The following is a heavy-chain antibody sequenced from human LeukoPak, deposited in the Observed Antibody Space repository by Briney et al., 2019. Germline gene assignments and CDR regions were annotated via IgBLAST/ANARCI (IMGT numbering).Heavy chain of an antibody. D-gene: IGHD3-22*01. J-gene: IGHJ5*02. Sequence: SETLSLTCTVSGASVSSVNYYWTWIRRPPGKGLEWLGYIFYSGSTSYNPSLKSRVTISVDTSKNQFSLMLSSVTAADTAVYYCAAEGVMIGLDPWGQGTLVTVSS. V-gene: IGHV4-61*01. CDR2: IFYSGST. CDR1: GASVSSVNYY. CDR3: AAEGVMIGLDP.